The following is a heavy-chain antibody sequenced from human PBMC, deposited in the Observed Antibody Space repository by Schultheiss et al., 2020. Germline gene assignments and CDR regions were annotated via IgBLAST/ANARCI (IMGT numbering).Heavy chain of an antibody. CDR3: ASRGGYSYGPLGYYGMDV. CDR2: IYHSGST. J-gene: IGHJ6*02. V-gene: IGHV4-34*01. D-gene: IGHD5-18*01. CDR1: GGSFSGYY. Sequence: SETLSLTCAVYGGSFSGYYWSWIRQHPGKGLEWIGYIYHSGSTYYNPSLQGRITISVDTSKNQFSLKLSSVTAADTAVYYCASRGGYSYGPLGYYGMDVWGQGTTVTVSS.